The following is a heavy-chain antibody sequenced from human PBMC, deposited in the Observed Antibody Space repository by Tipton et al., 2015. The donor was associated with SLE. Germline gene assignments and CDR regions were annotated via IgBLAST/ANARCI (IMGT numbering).Heavy chain of an antibody. V-gene: IGHV4-34*01. J-gene: IGHJ6*02. Sequence: TLSLTCAVYGGSFSGYYWSWIRQPPGKGLEWIGEINHSGSTNYNPSLKSRVTISVDTSKNQFSLKLSSMTAADTAVYYCARGRPPYYYGMDVWGQGTTVTVSS. CDR1: GGSFSGYY. CDR2: INHSGST. CDR3: ARGRPPYYYGMDV.